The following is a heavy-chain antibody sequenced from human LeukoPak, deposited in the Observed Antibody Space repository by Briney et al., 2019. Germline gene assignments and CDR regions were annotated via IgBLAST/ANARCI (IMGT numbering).Heavy chain of an antibody. CDR1: GGSISSYY. CDR2: IYYSGST. Sequence: SETLSLTCTVSGGSISSYYWSWIRQPPGKGLEWIGYIYYSGSTNYNPSLKSRVTISVDTSKNQFSLKLSSVTAADTAVYYCAREGYYDYVWGSYRYSGPIDYWGQGTLVTVSS. J-gene: IGHJ4*02. D-gene: IGHD3-16*02. CDR3: AREGYYDYVWGSYRYSGPIDY. V-gene: IGHV4-59*12.